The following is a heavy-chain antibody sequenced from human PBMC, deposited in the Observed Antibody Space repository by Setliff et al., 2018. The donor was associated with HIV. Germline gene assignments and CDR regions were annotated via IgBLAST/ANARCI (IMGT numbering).Heavy chain of an antibody. CDR3: ARLYSTVTPDI. CDR2: IYYSGTT. CDR1: GVSTSSSHYY. V-gene: IGHV4-39*01. D-gene: IGHD2-21*01. Sequence: SETLSLTCTVSGVSTSSSHYYWGWIRQPPGKGLEWLGTIYYSGTTYYNPSLKSRVTISVDTSKNQFSLKLSSVTAADTAVYYCARLYSTVTPDIWGKGTTVTVSS. J-gene: IGHJ6*04.